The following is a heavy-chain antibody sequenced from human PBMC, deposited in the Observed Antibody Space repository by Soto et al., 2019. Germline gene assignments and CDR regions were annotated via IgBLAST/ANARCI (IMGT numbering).Heavy chain of an antibody. CDR3: ARFLRSQNYFYY. CDR1: GYTFTSYY. V-gene: IGHV1-46*01. CDR2: INPSGGST. Sequence: ASVKVACKASGYTFTSYYMHWVRQAPGQGLEWMGIINPSGGSTSYAQKFQGRVTMTRDTSTSTVYMELSSLRSEDTAVYYCARFLRSQNYFYYWGQGTLVTVSS. D-gene: IGHD6-13*01. J-gene: IGHJ4*02.